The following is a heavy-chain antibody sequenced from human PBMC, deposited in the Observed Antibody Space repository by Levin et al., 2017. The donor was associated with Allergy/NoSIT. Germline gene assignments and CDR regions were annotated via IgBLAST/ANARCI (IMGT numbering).Heavy chain of an antibody. J-gene: IGHJ6*02. CDR2: IYYSGST. Sequence: PSETLSLTCTVSGGSVSSGSYYWSWIRQPPGKGLEWIGYIYYSGSTNYNPSLKSRVTISVDTSKNQFSLKLSSVTAADTAVYYCARGYGEQQLVRGYYGMDVWGQGTTVTVSS. CDR3: ARGYGEQQLVRGYYGMDV. V-gene: IGHV4-61*01. D-gene: IGHD6-13*01. CDR1: GGSVSSGSYY.